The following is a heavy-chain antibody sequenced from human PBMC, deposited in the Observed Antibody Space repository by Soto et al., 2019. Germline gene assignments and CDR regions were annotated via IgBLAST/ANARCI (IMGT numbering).Heavy chain of an antibody. CDR2: MKPNSGNT. CDR1: GYTFTSYD. D-gene: IGHD5-18*01. CDR3: ARKNLGSSGYNIDY. J-gene: IGHJ4*02. Sequence: ASVKVSCKASGYTFTSYDINWVRQATGKGLEWMGWMKPNSGNTGYAQKFQGRVTMTRNTSISTAYMELSSMRSEDTAVYYCARKNLGSSGYNIDYWGQGTLVTVSS. V-gene: IGHV1-8*01.